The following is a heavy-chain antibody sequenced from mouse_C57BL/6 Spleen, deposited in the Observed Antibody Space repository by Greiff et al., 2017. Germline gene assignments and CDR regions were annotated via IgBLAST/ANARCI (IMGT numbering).Heavy chain of an antibody. CDR2: IGPGSGST. D-gene: IGHD2-1*01. Sequence: QVQLQQSGAELVRPGTSVKVSCKASGYAFTNYLIEWVKQRPGQGLEWIGKIGPGSGSTYYNEKFKGKATLTADKSSSTAYMQLSSLTSEDSAVYFCARCLLWGYFDVWGTGTTVTVSS. V-gene: IGHV1-54*01. J-gene: IGHJ1*03. CDR1: GYAFTNYL. CDR3: ARCLLWGYFDV.